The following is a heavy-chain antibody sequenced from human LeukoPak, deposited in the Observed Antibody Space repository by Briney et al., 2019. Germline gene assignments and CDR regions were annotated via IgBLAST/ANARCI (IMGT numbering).Heavy chain of an antibody. CDR1: GFTFSSYE. V-gene: IGHV3-48*03. D-gene: IGHD3-9*01. J-gene: IGHJ4*02. CDR3: ARQRGDILTGYYMPRGFDY. CDR2: ISSSGSTI. Sequence: GGSLRLSCAASGFTFSSYEMTWVRQAPGKGLEWVSYISSSGSTIYYADSVEGRFTISRDNAKNSLYLQMNSLRAEDTAVYYCARQRGDILTGYYMPRGFDYWGQGTLVTVSS.